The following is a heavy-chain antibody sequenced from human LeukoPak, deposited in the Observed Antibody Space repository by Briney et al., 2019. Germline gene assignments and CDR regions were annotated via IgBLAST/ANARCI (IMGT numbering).Heavy chain of an antibody. CDR3: AKAESPDILSGYYRSYFDH. CDR1: GFTFRDYG. V-gene: IGHV3-30*19. CDR2: ISYGGTTK. Sequence: GGSLRLSCAASGFTFRDYGMQWVRQAPGKGLEWVAVISYGGTTKIYAESVKGRFTISRDNSKDTLYLQMNSLTTEDTAVYYCAKAESPDILSGYYRSYFDHWGQGTLVTVSS. D-gene: IGHD3-9*01. J-gene: IGHJ4*02.